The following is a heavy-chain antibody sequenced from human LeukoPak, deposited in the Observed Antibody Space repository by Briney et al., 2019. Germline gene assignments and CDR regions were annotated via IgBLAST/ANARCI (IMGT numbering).Heavy chain of an antibody. J-gene: IGHJ4*02. V-gene: IGHV3-49*04. CDR3: TRGDGYNKYFDY. CDR2: IRSKAYGGTT. D-gene: IGHD5-24*01. CDR1: GFTFGDYA. Sequence: GGSLRLSCTASGFTFGDYAMSWVRQAPGKGLEWVGFIRSKAYGGTTEYAASVKGRFTISRDNSKSIAYLQMNSLKTEDTAVYYCTRGDGYNKYFDYWGQGTLVPVSS.